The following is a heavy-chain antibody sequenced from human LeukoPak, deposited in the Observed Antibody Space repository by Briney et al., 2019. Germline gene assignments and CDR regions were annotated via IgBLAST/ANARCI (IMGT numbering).Heavy chain of an antibody. Sequence: SETLSLTCTVSSGSIINSNYYWGWIRQPPGKGLEWIGSIFYSGSTDYNPSLKSRVTISVDTSKNQFSLELNSVTAADTAVYFCARYYGSGRDSDHWGQGTLVTVSS. CDR3: ARYYGSGRDSDH. CDR2: IFYSGST. V-gene: IGHV4-39*01. J-gene: IGHJ5*02. CDR1: SGSIINSNYY. D-gene: IGHD3-10*01.